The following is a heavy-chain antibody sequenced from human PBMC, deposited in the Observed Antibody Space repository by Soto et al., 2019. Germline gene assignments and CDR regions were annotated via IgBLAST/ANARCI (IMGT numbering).Heavy chain of an antibody. D-gene: IGHD3-3*01. Sequence: GASVKVSCKASGYTFTSYGISWVRQAPGQGLEWMGWISAYNGNTNYAQKLQGRVTMTTDTSTSTAYMELRSLRSDDTAVYYCARDSTIFGVVNYYYGMDVWGQGTTVTVSS. CDR2: ISAYNGNT. CDR1: GYTFTSYG. CDR3: ARDSTIFGVVNYYYGMDV. V-gene: IGHV1-18*01. J-gene: IGHJ6*02.